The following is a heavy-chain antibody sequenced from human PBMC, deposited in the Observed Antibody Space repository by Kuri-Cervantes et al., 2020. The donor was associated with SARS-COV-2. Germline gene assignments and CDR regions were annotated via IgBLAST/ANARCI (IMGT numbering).Heavy chain of an antibody. CDR3: ARVNDVIAARLHDAFDI. J-gene: IGHJ3*02. D-gene: IGHD6-6*01. CDR2: ISSSGSTI. V-gene: IGHV3-48*04. CDR1: GFTFSSYG. Sequence: GGSLRLSCAASGFTFSSYGMHWVRQAPGKGLEWVSYISSSGSTIYYADSVKGRFTISRDNAKNSLYLQMNSLRAEDTAVYYCARVNDVIAARLHDAFDIWGQGTMVTVSS.